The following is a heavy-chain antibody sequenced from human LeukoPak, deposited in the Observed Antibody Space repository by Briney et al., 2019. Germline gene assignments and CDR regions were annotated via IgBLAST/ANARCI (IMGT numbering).Heavy chain of an antibody. CDR2: ISGSGGST. D-gene: IGHD4-17*01. CDR3: AISSKAAVTTVPIR. V-gene: IGHV3-23*01. CDR1: GFTFSSYA. Sequence: GGSLRLSCAASGFTFSSYAMSWVRQAPGKGLEWVSAISGSGGSTYYADSVKGRFTISRDNSKNTLYLQMNSLRAEDTAVYYCAISSKAAVTTVPIRWGQGTLVTVSS. J-gene: IGHJ4*02.